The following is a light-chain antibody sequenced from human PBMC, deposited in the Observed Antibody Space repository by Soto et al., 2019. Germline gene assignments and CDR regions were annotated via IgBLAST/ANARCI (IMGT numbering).Light chain of an antibody. CDR2: ASS. CDR3: HRYDAAPLA. Sequence: DIQMTQSPSSLSASVGDRVTITCRASQGISNYLAWYQQKSGEFPMVLIYASSTVRSGVPSRFSGSGSGTALTLPSSSLQPEDSETYYCHRYDAAPLAFGGGTKVEI. V-gene: IGKV1-27*01. J-gene: IGKJ4*01. CDR1: QGISNY.